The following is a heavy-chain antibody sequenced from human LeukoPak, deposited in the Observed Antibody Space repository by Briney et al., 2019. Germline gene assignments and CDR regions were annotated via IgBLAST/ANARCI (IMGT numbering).Heavy chain of an antibody. D-gene: IGHD6-19*01. CDR1: GGSISSYD. J-gene: IGHJ4*02. V-gene: IGHV4-4*07. CDR3: ARGSRSGWHSDY. Sequence: PSETLSLTCTVSGGSISSYDWSWIRQPAGKGLEWIGHFYSSGSTNYNPSLKSRATMSIDTSKNQFSLKLSSVTAADTAVYFCARGSRSGWHSDYWGQGTLVTVSS. CDR2: FYSSGST.